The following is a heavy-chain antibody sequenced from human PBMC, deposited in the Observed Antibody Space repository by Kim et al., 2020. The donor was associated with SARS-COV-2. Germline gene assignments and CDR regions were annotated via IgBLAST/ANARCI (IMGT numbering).Heavy chain of an antibody. D-gene: IGHD2-15*01. Sequence: YAQRFQGRVTMTRDTSISTAYMELTNLGSEDTAVYYCARGLGEAATNWFDPWGQGTLVTVSS. CDR3: ARGLGEAATNWFDP. V-gene: IGHV1-8*01. J-gene: IGHJ5*02.